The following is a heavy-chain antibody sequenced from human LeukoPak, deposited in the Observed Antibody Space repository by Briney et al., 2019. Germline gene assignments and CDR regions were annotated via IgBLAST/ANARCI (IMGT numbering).Heavy chain of an antibody. Sequence: GGSLRLSCAAPGFTFSSYGMHWVRQAPGKGLEWVAVISYDGSNKYYADSVNGRFTISRDNSKNTLYLQMNSLRAADTAVYYCAKLGTYGETFPHWGQGTLVTVSS. CDR1: GFTFSSYG. J-gene: IGHJ4*02. D-gene: IGHD2/OR15-2a*01. V-gene: IGHV3-30*18. CDR2: ISYDGSNK. CDR3: AKLGTYGETFPH.